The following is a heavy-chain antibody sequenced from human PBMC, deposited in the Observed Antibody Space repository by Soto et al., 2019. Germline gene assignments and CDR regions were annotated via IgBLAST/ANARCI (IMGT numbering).Heavy chain of an antibody. CDR2: IYYSGST. Sequence: PSETLSLTCTVSGGSISSGDYYWSWIRQPPGKGLEWIGYIYYSGSTYYNPSLKSRVTISVDTSKNQFSLKLSSVTAADTAVYYCARVIDYCGGDCHLFDYWGQGTLVTVSS. CDR3: ARVIDYCGGDCHLFDY. CDR1: GGSISSGDYY. D-gene: IGHD2-21*02. J-gene: IGHJ4*02. V-gene: IGHV4-30-4*01.